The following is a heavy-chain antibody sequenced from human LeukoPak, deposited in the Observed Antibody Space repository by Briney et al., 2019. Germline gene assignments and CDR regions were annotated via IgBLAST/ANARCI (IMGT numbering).Heavy chain of an antibody. V-gene: IGHV1-46*01. Sequence: ASVKVSCKASGYTFTSYYMHWVRQAPGQGLEWMGIINPSGGSTSYAQKFQGRVTMTRDMSTSTVYMELSSLRSEDTAVYYCARWGAGGEGIVDAFDIWGQGTMVTASS. CDR1: GYTFTSYY. J-gene: IGHJ3*02. CDR2: INPSGGST. CDR3: ARWGAGGEGIVDAFDI. D-gene: IGHD2-21*01.